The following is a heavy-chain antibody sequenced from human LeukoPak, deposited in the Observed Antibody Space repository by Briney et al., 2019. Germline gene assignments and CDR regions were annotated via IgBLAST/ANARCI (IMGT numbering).Heavy chain of an antibody. CDR2: ISVYNGYT. D-gene: IGHD6-19*01. Sequence: ASVKVSCKASGYTFTNYGISWVRQAPGQGLEWMAWISVYNGYTNYAQKFQGRVTMTRDTSTSTVYMELSSLRSEDTAVYYCARFAVHRRIAVDGQFGLDYWGQGTLVTVSS. V-gene: IGHV1-18*01. J-gene: IGHJ4*02. CDR1: GYTFTNYG. CDR3: ARFAVHRRIAVDGQFGLDY.